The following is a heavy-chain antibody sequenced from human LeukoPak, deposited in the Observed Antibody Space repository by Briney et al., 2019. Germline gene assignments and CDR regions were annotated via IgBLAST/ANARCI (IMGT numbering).Heavy chain of an antibody. CDR1: GYTFTSYG. J-gene: IGHJ4*02. CDR3: ARDDTYDYVWGSYRYTMYYFDY. Sequence: GGSVKVSCTASGYTFTSYGISWVRQAPGQGLEWMGWISAYNGNTNYAQRLQGRVTITTDPSTNTAYMELSSLRSDDTAVYYCARDDTYDYVWGSYRYTMYYFDYWGQGTLVTVSS. V-gene: IGHV1-18*01. CDR2: ISAYNGNT. D-gene: IGHD3-16*02.